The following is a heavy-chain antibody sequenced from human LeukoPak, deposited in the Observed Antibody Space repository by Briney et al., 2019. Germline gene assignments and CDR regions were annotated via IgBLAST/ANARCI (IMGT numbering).Heavy chain of an antibody. V-gene: IGHV5-51*01. D-gene: IGHD6-13*01. CDR2: IYPGDSDT. CDR1: GYSFTSYW. CDR3: ARSYLGYSSSWAFDY. Sequence: GESLKISCKGSGYSFTSYWIGWVRQMPGKGLEWMGTIYPGDSDTRYSPSFQGQVTISADKSISTAYLQWSSLKASDTAMYYCARSYLGYSSSWAFDYWGQGTLVTVSS. J-gene: IGHJ4*02.